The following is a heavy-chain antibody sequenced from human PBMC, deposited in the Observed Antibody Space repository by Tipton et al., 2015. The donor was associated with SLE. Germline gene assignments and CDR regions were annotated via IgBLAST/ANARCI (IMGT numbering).Heavy chain of an antibody. V-gene: IGHV1-2*06. CDR3: AREKYGGALYYYYGMDV. Sequence: QVQLVQSGPEVKKPGASVKVSCKASGYTFTSYGISWVRQAPGQGLEWMGRINPHRGGTNYAQKFQGRVTMTRDTSISTAYMELTRLRSDDTAVYYCAREKYGGALYYYYGMDVWGQGTTVTVS. CDR1: GYTFTSYG. CDR2: INPHRGGT. J-gene: IGHJ6*02. D-gene: IGHD3-16*01.